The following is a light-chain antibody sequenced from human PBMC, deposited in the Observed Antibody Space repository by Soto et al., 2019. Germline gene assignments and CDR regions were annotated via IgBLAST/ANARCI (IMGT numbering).Light chain of an antibody. Sequence: QCVLTQPPSGSAAPGQRVTISCSGSSSNVGNNYVSWYQQLPGTAPKLLIYENNKRPSGIPDRFSGSKSGTSATLGITGLQTGDEADYYCGTWDSSLSAYYVFGTGTKVTVL. CDR1: SSNVGNNY. CDR3: GTWDSSLSAYYV. CDR2: ENN. J-gene: IGLJ1*01. V-gene: IGLV1-51*02.